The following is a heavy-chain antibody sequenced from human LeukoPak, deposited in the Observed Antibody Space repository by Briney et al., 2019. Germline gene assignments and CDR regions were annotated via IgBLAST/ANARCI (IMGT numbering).Heavy chain of an antibody. CDR1: GGSISSGDYY. D-gene: IGHD6-13*01. V-gene: IGHV4-31*03. CDR2: IYYSGST. Sequence: SQTLSLTCTVSGGSISSGDYYWSWVRQHPGRGLEWIGYIYYSGSTYYNPSLRSRVTISVDTSKNQFSLNLSSVTAADTAVYYCARVARYSSSWYWFDPWGQGILVTVSS. J-gene: IGHJ5*02. CDR3: ARVARYSSSWYWFDP.